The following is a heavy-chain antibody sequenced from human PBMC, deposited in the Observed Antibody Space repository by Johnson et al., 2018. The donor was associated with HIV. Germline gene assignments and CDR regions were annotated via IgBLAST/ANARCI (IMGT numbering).Heavy chain of an antibody. V-gene: IGHV3-30*19. CDR3: ARGVDVAFAV. CDR2: IWYDGSNK. D-gene: IGHD3-10*01. J-gene: IGHJ3*01. Sequence: QVQLVESGGGVVQPGRSLRLSCAASGLTFSSYGMHWVRQAPGKGLEWVAVIWYDGSNKYYADSVKGRFTISRDNSKNTLYLQMNSLRAEDTAVYYCARGVDVAFAVWGQGTMFTVSS. CDR1: GLTFSSYG.